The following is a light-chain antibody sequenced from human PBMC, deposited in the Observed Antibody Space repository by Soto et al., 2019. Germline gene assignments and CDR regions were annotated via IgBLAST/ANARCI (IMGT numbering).Light chain of an antibody. CDR3: KQYGSSPLT. CDR1: QSVSSSY. CDR2: GAS. Sequence: EIVLTQSPGTLSLSPGERATLSCRASQSVSSSYLAWYQQKPGQAPRLLIYGASSRATGIPDRFSGSGSGTDFTITISRLEPEDFAVYYCKQYGSSPLTFGGVTKVKL. J-gene: IGKJ4*01. V-gene: IGKV3-20*01.